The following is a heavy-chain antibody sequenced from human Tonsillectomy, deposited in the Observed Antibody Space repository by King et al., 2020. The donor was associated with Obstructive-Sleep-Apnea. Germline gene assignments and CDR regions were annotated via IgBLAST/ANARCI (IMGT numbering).Heavy chain of an antibody. Sequence: VQLQQWGAGLLKPSETLSLTCAVFGGSFSSYYWSWIRQPPGKGLEWIGEINHSGTTNYSPSLQSRVTISVDTSKNQFSLNLNSVTAADTAVFYCARVLSGYYYGSGSRMDVWGQGTTVTASS. V-gene: IGHV4-34*01. J-gene: IGHJ6*02. CDR2: INHSGTT. CDR1: GGSFSSYY. CDR3: ARVLSGYYYGSGSRMDV. D-gene: IGHD3-10*01.